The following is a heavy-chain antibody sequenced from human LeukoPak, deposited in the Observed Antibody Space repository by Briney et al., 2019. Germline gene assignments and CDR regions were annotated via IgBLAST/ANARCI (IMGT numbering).Heavy chain of an antibody. V-gene: IGHV3-30*14. J-gene: IGHJ6*03. CDR1: GFTFSSYA. Sequence: PGGSLRLSCAASGFTFSSYAMHWVRQAPGEGLEWVAVISYDGSNKYYADSVKGRFTISRDNSKNTLYLQMNSLRAEDTAVYYCARVIRGFGADYYYYMDVWGKGTTVTISS. D-gene: IGHD3-10*01. CDR3: ARVIRGFGADYYYYMDV. CDR2: ISYDGSNK.